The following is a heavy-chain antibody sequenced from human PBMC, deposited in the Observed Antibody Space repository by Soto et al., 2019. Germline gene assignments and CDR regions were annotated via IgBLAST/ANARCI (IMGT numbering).Heavy chain of an antibody. Sequence: XSVKVSCNASGYTFTSYYRHWVRQAPGQGLEWMGIINPSGGSTSYAQKFQGRVTMTRDTSTSTVYMELSSLRSEDTAVYYCARSRCAMNTVVASYYYGMDVWGQGTTVTVSS. CDR2: INPSGGST. CDR1: GYTFTSYY. V-gene: IGHV1-46*01. CDR3: ARSRCAMNTVVASYYYGMDV. D-gene: IGHD2-15*01. J-gene: IGHJ6*02.